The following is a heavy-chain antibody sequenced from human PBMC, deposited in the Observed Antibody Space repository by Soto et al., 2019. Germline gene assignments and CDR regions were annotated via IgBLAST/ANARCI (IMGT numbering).Heavy chain of an antibody. CDR1: GCSISSNY. Sequence: SDTLALTCTVSGCSISSNYWTWIRQPPGKGPEWIGYVYNSGSTNYNPSLKSRVTISEDTSKSQFSLKVNSMTAADTAVYYCARYRREAVAGYTLDNWGQGILVTVSS. CDR3: ARYRREAVAGYTLDN. V-gene: IGHV4-59*01. D-gene: IGHD6-13*01. J-gene: IGHJ4*02. CDR2: VYNSGST.